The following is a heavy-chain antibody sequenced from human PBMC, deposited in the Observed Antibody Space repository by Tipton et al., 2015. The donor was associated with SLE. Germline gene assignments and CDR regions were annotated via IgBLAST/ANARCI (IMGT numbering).Heavy chain of an antibody. J-gene: IGHJ4*02. CDR3: ARGKEYQLLFDY. CDR2: IYYSGST. Sequence: TLSLTCTVSGGSISSYYWSWIRQPPGKGLEWIGYIYYSGSTNYNPSLKGRVTISVDTSKNQFSLKLSSVTAADTAVYYCARGKEYQLLFDYWGQGTLVTVSS. D-gene: IGHD2-2*01. V-gene: IGHV4-59*01. CDR1: GGSISSYY.